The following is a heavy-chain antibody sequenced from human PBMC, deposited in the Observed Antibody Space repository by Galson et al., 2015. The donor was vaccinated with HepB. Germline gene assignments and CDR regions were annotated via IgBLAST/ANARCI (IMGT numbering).Heavy chain of an antibody. V-gene: IGHV3-23*01. Sequence: SLRLSCAASGFTFSSYAMSWVRQAPGKGLEWVSAISGSGGSTYYADSVKGRFTISRDNSKNTLYLQMNSLRAEDTAVYYCAKFNGVGDYVPSPYYYYYYMDVWGKGTTVTVSS. D-gene: IGHD4-17*01. CDR1: GFTFSSYA. J-gene: IGHJ6*03. CDR2: ISGSGGST. CDR3: AKFNGVGDYVPSPYYYYYYMDV.